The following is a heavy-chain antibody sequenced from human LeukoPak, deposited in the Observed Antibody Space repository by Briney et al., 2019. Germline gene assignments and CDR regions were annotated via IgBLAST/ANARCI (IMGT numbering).Heavy chain of an antibody. V-gene: IGHV3-66*01. CDR2: IYSGGST. Sequence: PGGSLRLSCVASGFTVSSKYMSWVRQAPGKGLEWVSVIYSGGSTYYADSVKGRFTISRDNSKNTLYLQMNSLRAEDTAVYYCARDRSTTWWKHVSIWFDPWGQGTLVTVSS. CDR1: GFTVSSKY. CDR3: ARDRSTTWWKHVSIWFDP. J-gene: IGHJ5*02. D-gene: IGHD2-15*01.